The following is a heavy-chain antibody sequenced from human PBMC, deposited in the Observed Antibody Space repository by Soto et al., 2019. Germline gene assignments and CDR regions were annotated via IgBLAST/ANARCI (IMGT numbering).Heavy chain of an antibody. CDR1: GGSFSGYY. Sequence: QVQLQQWGAGLLKPSETLSLTCAVYGGSFSGYYWSWIRQPPGQGLEWMGEINHSGSTNYNPSLKSRVTISVDTSKNQFSLKLSSVTAADTAVYYCARVHCSSTSCYASGRGYFDYWGQGTLVTVSS. CDR3: ARVHCSSTSCYASGRGYFDY. CDR2: INHSGST. V-gene: IGHV4-34*01. D-gene: IGHD2-2*01. J-gene: IGHJ4*02.